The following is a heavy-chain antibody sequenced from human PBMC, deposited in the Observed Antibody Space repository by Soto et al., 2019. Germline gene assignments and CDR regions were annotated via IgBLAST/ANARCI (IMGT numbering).Heavy chain of an antibody. Sequence: TSETRSLTSTLAGASISSYYWILIRQPPGKGLEWMGYIYSSGSTNYNPTLKSRVTIPVDTPTKQFSLKLSSVNAAAPPVYYCRRTLSSYVLLLDYWGQGTLVTVSS. CDR3: RRTLSSYVLLLDY. D-gene: IGHD5-18*01. J-gene: IGHJ4*02. CDR1: GASISSYY. CDR2: IYSSGST. V-gene: IGHV4-59*01.